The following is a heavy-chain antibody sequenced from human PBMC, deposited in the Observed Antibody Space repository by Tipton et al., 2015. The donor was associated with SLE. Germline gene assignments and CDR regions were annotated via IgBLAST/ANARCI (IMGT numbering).Heavy chain of an antibody. V-gene: IGHV4-34*01. Sequence: TLSLTCGVSGRTFSGYYWSWFRQPPGEGLEWIGEINHSGGTNYNPSLKTRVTMSLDASGNQCSLKLKSVTTADTAVYYCARMRGGYNAHHWGQGILVTVSS. CDR3: ARMRGGYNAHH. CDR2: INHSGGT. D-gene: IGHD5-24*01. CDR1: GRTFSGYY. J-gene: IGHJ5*02.